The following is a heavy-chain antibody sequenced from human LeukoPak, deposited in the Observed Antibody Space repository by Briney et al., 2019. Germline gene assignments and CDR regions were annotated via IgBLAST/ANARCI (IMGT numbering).Heavy chain of an antibody. V-gene: IGHV3-30-3*01. CDR2: ISYDGSNK. J-gene: IGHJ3*02. CDR3: ARDRVAGNLDAFDI. Sequence: PPGRSLRLSCAASGFTFSSYAMHWVRQAPGKGLEWVAVISYDGSNKYYADSVKGRFTISRDNSKNTLYLQMNSLRAEDTAVYYCARDRVAGNLDAFDIWGQGTMVTVSS. CDR1: GFTFSSYA. D-gene: IGHD6-19*01.